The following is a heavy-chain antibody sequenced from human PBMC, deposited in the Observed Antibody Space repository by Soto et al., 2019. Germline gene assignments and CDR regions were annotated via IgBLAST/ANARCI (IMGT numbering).Heavy chain of an antibody. J-gene: IGHJ2*01. CDR3: ARGGGRPRYVDL. CDR1: GGSINSYY. D-gene: IGHD1-26*01. V-gene: IGHV4-59*01. CDR2: IHYSGMP. Sequence: QVQLQESGPGLVTPSETLSLTCSVSGGSINSYYWSWIRQPPGKGLEWLGYIHYSGMPSYNPSLETRVTISLEMSNNQFTLKLTSLTAADTAVYYCARGGGRPRYVDLWGRGTLVTVSS.